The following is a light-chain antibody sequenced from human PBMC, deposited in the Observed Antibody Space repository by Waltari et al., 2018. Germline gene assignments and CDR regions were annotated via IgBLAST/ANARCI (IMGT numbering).Light chain of an antibody. J-gene: IGLJ2*01. Sequence: SYVLTQPPSVSVAPGQTATITCGGDKSGMKSVQWYQQKAGQAPVLVVYDDSGRPSGIPARLSGSKSGNTATLTISRVEAGDEADYYCQVWDRSSDHVVFGGGTKLTVL. V-gene: IGLV3-21*02. CDR3: QVWDRSSDHVV. CDR2: DDS. CDR1: KSGMKS.